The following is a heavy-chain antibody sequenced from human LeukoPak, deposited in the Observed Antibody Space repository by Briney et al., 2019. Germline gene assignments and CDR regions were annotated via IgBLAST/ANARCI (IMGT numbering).Heavy chain of an antibody. D-gene: IGHD3-10*01. Sequence: SETLSLTCTVSGGSISNTLYYWAWIRQPPGKGLESIGSIYYSRSTYYSPSLKSRVTISVDTSKNQFSLKLTSVTAADTAVYYCARRKGFGEGYFDSWGQGTLVTISS. J-gene: IGHJ4*02. CDR3: ARRKGFGEGYFDS. CDR2: IYYSRST. V-gene: IGHV4-39*01. CDR1: GGSISNTLYY.